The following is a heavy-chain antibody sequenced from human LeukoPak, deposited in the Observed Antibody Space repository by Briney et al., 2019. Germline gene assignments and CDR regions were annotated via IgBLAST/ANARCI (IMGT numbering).Heavy chain of an antibody. D-gene: IGHD3-22*01. V-gene: IGHV1-18*01. Sequence: GASVKVSCKASGYTFTSYGISWVRQAPGQGLEWMGWISAYNGNTNYAQKLQGRVTMTTDTSTSTAYMELRSLRSDDTAVYYCARGDYYDNSDSFNDAFDVWGQGTVVTVSS. CDR1: GYTFTSYG. J-gene: IGHJ3*01. CDR2: ISAYNGNT. CDR3: ARGDYYDNSDSFNDAFDV.